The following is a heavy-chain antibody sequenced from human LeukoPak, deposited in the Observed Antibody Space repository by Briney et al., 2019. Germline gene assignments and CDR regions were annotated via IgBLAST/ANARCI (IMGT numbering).Heavy chain of an antibody. CDR2: IIPIFGTA. V-gene: IGHV1-69*05. CDR1: GGTFSSYA. J-gene: IGHJ5*02. CDR3: ASLLYDSSGYYDP. D-gene: IGHD3-22*01. Sequence: SVKVSCKASGGTFSSYAISWVRQAPGQGLEWVGGIIPIFGTANYAQKFQGRVTITTDESTSTAYMELSSLRSEDTAVYYCASLLYDSSGYYDPWGQGTPVTVSS.